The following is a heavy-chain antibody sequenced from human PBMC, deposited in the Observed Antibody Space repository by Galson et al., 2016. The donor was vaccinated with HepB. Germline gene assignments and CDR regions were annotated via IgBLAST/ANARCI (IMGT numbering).Heavy chain of an antibody. CDR3: AKSSSGATPRPNFDY. J-gene: IGHJ4*02. V-gene: IGHV3-48*02. CDR2: IGSRSSPI. D-gene: IGHD1-26*01. Sequence: SLRLSCAASGFTFSSYALNWVRQAPGKGLEWVSYIGSRSSPIHYADSVKGRFTISRDNAKNSLYLQMNSLRDEDTAVYYCAKSSSGATPRPNFDYWGQGTLVTVSS. CDR1: GFTFSSYA.